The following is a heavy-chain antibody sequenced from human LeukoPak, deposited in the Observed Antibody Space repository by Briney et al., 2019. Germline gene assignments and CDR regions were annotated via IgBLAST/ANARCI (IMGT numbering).Heavy chain of an antibody. CDR2: ISSSGGTM. Sequence: GGSLRLSCGASGFTFSNHEMNWVRQVPGRGLEWVSYISSSGGTMYYADSVKGRFTISRDNAKNSLYPQMSGLRAEDTAVYYCARDGYYGSAYGLDVWGQGTTVTVSS. CDR1: GFTFSNHE. V-gene: IGHV3-48*03. J-gene: IGHJ6*02. D-gene: IGHD3-10*01. CDR3: ARDGYYGSAYGLDV.